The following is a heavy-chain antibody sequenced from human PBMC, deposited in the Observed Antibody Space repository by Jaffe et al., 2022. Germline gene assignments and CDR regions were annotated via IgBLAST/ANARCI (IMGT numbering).Heavy chain of an antibody. J-gene: IGHJ3*01. Sequence: QVQLQESGPGLVKPSQTLSLTCTVSGGSISSGSYYWSWIRQPAGKGLEWIGRIYTSGSTNYNPSLKSRVTISVDTSKNQFSLKLSSVTAADTAVYYCARERLRWYIDPWGQGTMVTVSS. D-gene: IGHD4-17*01. CDR1: GGSISSGSYY. V-gene: IGHV4-61*02. CDR2: IYTSGST. CDR3: ARERLRWYIDP.